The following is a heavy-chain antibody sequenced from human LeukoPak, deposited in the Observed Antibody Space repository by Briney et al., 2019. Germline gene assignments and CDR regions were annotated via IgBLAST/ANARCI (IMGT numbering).Heavy chain of an antibody. CDR3: AKDDYGDYGGFDY. Sequence: GGSLRLSCAASGFTFSGYAMSWVRQAPGKGLEWVSGISGSGGSTYYADSVKGRFTISRDNSKNTLYLQMNSLRAEDTAVYYCAKDDYGDYGGFDYWGQGTLVTVSS. CDR1: GFTFSGYA. J-gene: IGHJ4*02. CDR2: ISGSGGST. V-gene: IGHV3-23*01. D-gene: IGHD4-17*01.